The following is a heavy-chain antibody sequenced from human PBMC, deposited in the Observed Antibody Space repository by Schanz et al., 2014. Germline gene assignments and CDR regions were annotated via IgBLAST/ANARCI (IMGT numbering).Heavy chain of an antibody. D-gene: IGHD1-1*01. CDR2: IYYHGGTP. V-gene: IGHV4-39*01. CDR1: GVSITSSGFY. J-gene: IGHJ6*03. CDR3: ARQGTTRFQYYMDV. Sequence: QVQLQESGPRLLKPSETLSLICTVSGVSITSSGFYWAWIRQPPGKGLEWIGSIYYHGGTPLYTPSLKSRATISADTSKNHFSLKLTSVAAADTAVYYCARQGTTRFQYYMDVWGEGTSVFVS.